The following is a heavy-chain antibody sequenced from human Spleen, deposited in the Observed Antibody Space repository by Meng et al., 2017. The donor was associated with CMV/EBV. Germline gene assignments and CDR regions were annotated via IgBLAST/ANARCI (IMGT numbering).Heavy chain of an antibody. J-gene: IGHJ4*02. CDR2: INSDGSRP. CDR3: ARDVVEGSVWLGY. CDR1: GFTFNRCS. D-gene: IGHD2-15*01. V-gene: IGHV3-74*01. Sequence: GESLKISCAASGFTFNRCSIHWVRQAPGKGLVWVSRINSDGSRPNYADSVRGRFTVSRDNAKNTLYLQMNSLRAEDTAVYYCARDVVEGSVWLGYWGQGTLVTVSS.